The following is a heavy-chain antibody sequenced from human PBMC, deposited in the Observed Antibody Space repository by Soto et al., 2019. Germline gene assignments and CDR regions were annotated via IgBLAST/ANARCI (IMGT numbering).Heavy chain of an antibody. CDR2: IYSGGST. CDR3: ARGRGSSGWYAGPFDY. J-gene: IGHJ4*02. D-gene: IGHD6-19*01. V-gene: IGHV3-53*01. Sequence: PGGSLRLSCAASGFTVSSNYMSWVRQAPGKGLEWVSVIYSGGSTYYADSVKGRFTTSRDNSKNTLYLQMNSLRAEDTAVYYCARGRGSSGWYAGPFDYWGQGTLVTVSS. CDR1: GFTVSSNY.